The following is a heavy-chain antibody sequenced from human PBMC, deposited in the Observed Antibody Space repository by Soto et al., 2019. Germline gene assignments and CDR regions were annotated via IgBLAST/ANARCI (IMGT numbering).Heavy chain of an antibody. CDR1: GDTFDIYG. CDR2: IIPIFGTA. J-gene: IGHJ4*02. Sequence: QVQLVQSGAEVKKPGSSVKVSCKASGDTFDIYGFNWVRQAPGQGLEWLGTIIPIFGTADYAQKFEGRVSITADKSTSTAYMELAGLTTEDSAIYYSARGGIHFYDESGHASDYWGQGTLITVSS. D-gene: IGHD3-22*01. V-gene: IGHV1-69*06. CDR3: ARGGIHFYDESGHASDY.